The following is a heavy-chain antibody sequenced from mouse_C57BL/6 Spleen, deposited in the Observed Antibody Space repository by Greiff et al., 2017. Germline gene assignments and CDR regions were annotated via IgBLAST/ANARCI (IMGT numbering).Heavy chain of an antibody. J-gene: IGHJ4*01. CDR1: GYTFTSYW. V-gene: IGHV1-72*01. CDR2: IDPNSGGT. CDR3: ASSQRYLDSYYAYYAMDY. Sequence: VQLQQPGAELVKPGASVKLSCKASGYTFTSYWMHWVKQRPGRGLEWIGRIDPNSGGTKYNEKFKSKATLTVDKPSSTAYMQLSSLTSEDSAVYYCASSQRYLDSYYAYYAMDYWGQGTSVTVSS. D-gene: IGHD2-3*01.